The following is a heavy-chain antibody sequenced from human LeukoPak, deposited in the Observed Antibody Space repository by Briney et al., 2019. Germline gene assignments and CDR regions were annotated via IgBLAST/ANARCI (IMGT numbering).Heavy chain of an antibody. Sequence: PSETLSLTCTVSGDSISHYYWSWIRQPAGKGLEWIGRIYSSGSTDYNPALTSRVTMSVDTSKSQFSLKLSSVTAADTAVYYCARLRIAVAGTSHYYYGMDVWGQGTTVTVSS. CDR1: GDSISHYY. D-gene: IGHD6-19*01. CDR2: IYSSGST. V-gene: IGHV4-4*07. CDR3: ARLRIAVAGTSHYYYGMDV. J-gene: IGHJ6*02.